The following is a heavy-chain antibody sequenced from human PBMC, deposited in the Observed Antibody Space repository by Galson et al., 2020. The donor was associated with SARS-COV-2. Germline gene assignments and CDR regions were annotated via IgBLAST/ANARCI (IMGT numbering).Heavy chain of an antibody. J-gene: IGHJ6*03. V-gene: IGHV4-34*01. Sequence: SETLSLTCAVYGGSFKNYYWTWIRQSPGKGLQWIGEINHRGSTNYDPSLQGRVAMSVDTSKNQFSLRLSSVTAADTAVYYCVRGAEERWIIVVVPYYFTYMDVWGGGTAVTVSS. D-gene: IGHD2-2*01. CDR2: INHRGST. CDR3: VRGAEERWIIVVVPYYFTYMDV. CDR1: GGSFKNYY.